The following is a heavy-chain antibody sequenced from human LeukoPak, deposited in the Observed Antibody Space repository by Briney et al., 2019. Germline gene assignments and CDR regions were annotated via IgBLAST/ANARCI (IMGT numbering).Heavy chain of an antibody. CDR2: ISYDGSNK. V-gene: IGHV3-30-3*01. Sequence: GGSLRLSCAASGFTFSSYAMHWVRQAPGKRLEWVAVISYDGSNKYYADSVKGRFTISRDNSKNTLYLQVNSLRAEDTAVYYCARGLYYYDSSGYIGWGQGTLVTVSS. CDR1: GFTFSSYA. D-gene: IGHD3-22*01. CDR3: ARGLYYYDSSGYIG. J-gene: IGHJ4*02.